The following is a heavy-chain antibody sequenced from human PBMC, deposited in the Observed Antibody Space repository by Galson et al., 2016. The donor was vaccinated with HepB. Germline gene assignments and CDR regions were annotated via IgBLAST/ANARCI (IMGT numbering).Heavy chain of an antibody. CDR2: TYYRSKWYN. D-gene: IGHD4-17*01. CDR3: AREATVTRGAFDM. V-gene: IGHV6-1*01. J-gene: IGHJ3*02. Sequence: CAISGDSVSSNSAAWHWIRQSPSRGLEWLGRTYYRSKWYNDYAVSVNSRIAINPDTSKNQFSLQLNSVTPEDTAVYYCAREATVTRGAFDMWGQGTMVTVSS. CDR1: GDSVSSNSAA.